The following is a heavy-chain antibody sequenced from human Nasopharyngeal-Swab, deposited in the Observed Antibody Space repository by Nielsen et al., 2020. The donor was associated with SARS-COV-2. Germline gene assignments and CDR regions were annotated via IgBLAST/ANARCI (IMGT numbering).Heavy chain of an antibody. V-gene: IGHV3-21*01. CDR3: AGRPRYSSSWYGPYYYGMDV. CDR1: GFTFSSYS. J-gene: IGHJ6*02. CDR2: ISSSSSYI. D-gene: IGHD6-13*01. Sequence: GGSLRLSCAASGFTFSSYSMNWVRQAPGKGLEWVSSISSSSSYIYYADSVKGRFTISRDNAKNSLYLQMNSLRAEDTAVYYCAGRPRYSSSWYGPYYYGMDVWGQGTTVTVSS.